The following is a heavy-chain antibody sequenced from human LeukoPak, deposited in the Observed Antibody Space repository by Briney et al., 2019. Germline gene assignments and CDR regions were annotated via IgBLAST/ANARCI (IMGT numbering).Heavy chain of an antibody. CDR2: NYTSGST. D-gene: IGHD2-2*01. V-gene: IGHV4-4*07. Sequence: SETLSLTCTVSGGSISSYYWSWIRQPAGKGLEWIGRNYTSGSTNYNPSLKSRVTMSVDTSKNHFSLKLTSVTAADTAVYYCARDGGVVVPAAPAAFDIWGQGTMVTVSS. CDR1: GGSISSYY. CDR3: ARDGGVVVPAAPAAFDI. J-gene: IGHJ3*02.